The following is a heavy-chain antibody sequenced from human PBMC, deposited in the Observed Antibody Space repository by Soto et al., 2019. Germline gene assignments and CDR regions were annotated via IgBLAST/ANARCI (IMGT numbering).Heavy chain of an antibody. V-gene: IGHV4-31*03. D-gene: IGHD3-22*01. CDR3: ARSGAPYGSSGYYYLSAFDI. CDR2: IYYSGST. Sequence: PSETLSLTCTVSGGSISSGGYNWSWIRPHPGKGLEWIGYIYYSGSTNYTPSLKSRVTISIATSKHQFHLKLLTVAATAPAEYYCARSGAPYGSSGYYYLSAFDIWGQGTMVTVSS. CDR1: GGSISSGGYN. J-gene: IGHJ3*02.